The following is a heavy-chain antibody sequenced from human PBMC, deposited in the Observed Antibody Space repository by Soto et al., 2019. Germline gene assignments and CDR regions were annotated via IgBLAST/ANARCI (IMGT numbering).Heavy chain of an antibody. V-gene: IGHV4-31*03. CDR3: ARSAVGATKSGFDS. J-gene: IGHJ4*02. D-gene: IGHD1-26*01. CDR1: GDSINNGGHY. CDR2: LYDSGTT. Sequence: QVQLQESGPGLVKPSQTLSLTCNVSGDSINNGGHYWSWIRPPPGQGLEWIGFLYDSGTTYYNQSLESRVTISVHTSKIQFSLKLNSVTAADTAVYYCARSAVGATKSGFDSWGQGTLVTVSS.